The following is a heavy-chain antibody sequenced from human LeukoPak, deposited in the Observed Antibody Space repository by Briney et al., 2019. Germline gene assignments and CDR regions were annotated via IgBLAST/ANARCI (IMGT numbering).Heavy chain of an antibody. Sequence: GGSLRLSCAASGFTFSSYAMSWVRQAPGKGLEWVSVIYSGGSTYYADSVKGRFTISRDNSKNTLCLQMNSLRAEDTAVYYCARGRGYAFDYWGQGTLVTVSS. CDR3: ARGRGYAFDY. J-gene: IGHJ4*02. V-gene: IGHV3-53*01. CDR2: IYSGGST. D-gene: IGHD3-22*01. CDR1: GFTFSSYA.